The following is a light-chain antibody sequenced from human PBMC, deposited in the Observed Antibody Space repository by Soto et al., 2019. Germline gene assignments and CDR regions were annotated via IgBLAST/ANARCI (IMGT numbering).Light chain of an antibody. CDR2: DAA. J-gene: IGKJ2*01. Sequence: EILLMQSPGTLSLSPGERGALSCRASQSVSSNYLAWYQQKAGQAPRLLIYDAASRATGFPDRFSGGGSGTDYTLTISRLEPEDFAVYYCQRYGSSITFGQGTKLEIK. V-gene: IGKV3-20*01. CDR3: QRYGSSIT. CDR1: QSVSSNY.